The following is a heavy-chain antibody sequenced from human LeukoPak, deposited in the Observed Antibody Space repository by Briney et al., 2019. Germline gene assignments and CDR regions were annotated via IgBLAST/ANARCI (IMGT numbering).Heavy chain of an antibody. J-gene: IGHJ4*02. CDR3: VSTVGYAYGYN. Sequence: GGSLRLSCAASGFTFSSYWMNWVRQAPGKGLEWVSVIYTDGTTYYADSVKGRFTISRDTSKNTLYLQMNNLSAEDTAVYWCVSTVGYAYGYNWGQGTLVTVSS. V-gene: IGHV3-53*01. CDR2: IYTDGTT. D-gene: IGHD3-16*01. CDR1: GFTFSSYW.